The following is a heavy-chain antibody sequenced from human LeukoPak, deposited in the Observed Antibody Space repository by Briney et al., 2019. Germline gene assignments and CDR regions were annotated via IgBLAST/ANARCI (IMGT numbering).Heavy chain of an antibody. CDR2: ISATST. D-gene: IGHD4-23*01. CDR3: AKSHGGGTYNFDH. Sequence: PGGSLRLSCAASGFTFSSFAMTWVRQAPGKGLEWVSTISATSTSYADSVKGRFTISRDNSKNTLYLQMNGLRAEDTALYRCAKSHGGGTYNFDHWGQGTLVTASS. J-gene: IGHJ4*02. CDR1: GFTFSSFA. V-gene: IGHV3-23*01.